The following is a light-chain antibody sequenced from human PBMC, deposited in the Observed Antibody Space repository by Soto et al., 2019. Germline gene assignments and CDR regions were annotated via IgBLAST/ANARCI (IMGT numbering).Light chain of an antibody. Sequence: QSVLTQPASVSGSPGQSITISCTGTSSDVGGYNYVSWYQQHPGKAPKLMIYDVSNRPSGVSNRFSGSKSGNTASLTISGLQAEDEADYYCSSYTSSSTPYVFGPGTKV. J-gene: IGLJ1*01. V-gene: IGLV2-14*01. CDR1: SSDVGGYNY. CDR3: SSYTSSSTPYV. CDR2: DVS.